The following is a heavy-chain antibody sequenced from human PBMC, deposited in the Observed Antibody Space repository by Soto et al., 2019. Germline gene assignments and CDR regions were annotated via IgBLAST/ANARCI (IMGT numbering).Heavy chain of an antibody. V-gene: IGHV3-30*18. CDR3: AKDLRGLRLGELSLSSPFDY. D-gene: IGHD3-16*02. CDR2: ISYDGSNK. J-gene: IGHJ4*02. Sequence: GGSLRLSCAASGFTFSSYGMHWVRQAPGKGLEWVAVISYDGSNKYYADSVKGRFTISRDNSKNTLYLQMNSLSAEDAAVYYCAKDLRGLRLGELSLSSPFDYWGQVTMV. CDR1: GFTFSSYG.